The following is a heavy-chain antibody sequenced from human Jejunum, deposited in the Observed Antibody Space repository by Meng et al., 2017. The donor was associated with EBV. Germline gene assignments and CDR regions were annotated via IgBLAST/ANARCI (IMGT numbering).Heavy chain of an antibody. V-gene: IGHV3-74*01. CDR1: GFTRSTYG. J-gene: IGHJ4*02. D-gene: IGHD3-10*01. Sequence: ELQRVGCGVSPVQPGDSLSLSCAASGFTRSTYGMHWVRQAPGKGLVCDARISSDGRSITYADSVKGRFTISRDNAKNTLYLQMNSLRVEDTAVYYCATGQGDSRYYFDSWSQGTLVTVSS. CDR2: ISSDGRSI. CDR3: ATGQGDSRYYFDS.